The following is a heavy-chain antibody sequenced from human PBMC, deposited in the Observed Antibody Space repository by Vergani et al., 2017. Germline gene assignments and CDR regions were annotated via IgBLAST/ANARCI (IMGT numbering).Heavy chain of an antibody. CDR3: AKEGDYYYYYGMDV. CDR2: ISYDGSNK. V-gene: IGHV3-30*18. CDR1: GFTFSSYG. Sequence: QVQLVESGGGVVQPGRSLRLSCAASGFTFSSYGMHWVRQAPGTGLEWLAVISYDGSNKYYADSVKGRFSISRDNSKNTLYLQMNSLRAEDTAVYYCAKEGDYYYYYGMDVWGQGTTVTVSS. J-gene: IGHJ6*02.